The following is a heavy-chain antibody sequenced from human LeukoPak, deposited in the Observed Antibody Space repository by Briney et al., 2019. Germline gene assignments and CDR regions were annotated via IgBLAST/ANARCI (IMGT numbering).Heavy chain of an antibody. CDR3: ASVSGSYYSGWFDP. D-gene: IGHD1-26*01. Sequence: SETLSLTCTVSGGSISSSSYYWGWIRQPPGKGLEWIGSIHYSGSTYYNPSLKSRVTISVDTSKNQFSLELSSVTAADTAVYYCASVSGSYYSGWFDPWGQGTLVTVSS. CDR1: GGSISSSSYY. CDR2: IHYSGST. J-gene: IGHJ5*02. V-gene: IGHV4-39*01.